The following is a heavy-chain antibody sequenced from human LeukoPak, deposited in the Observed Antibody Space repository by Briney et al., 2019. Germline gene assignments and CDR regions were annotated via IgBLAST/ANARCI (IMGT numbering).Heavy chain of an antibody. CDR3: ARVVWGTPYYFDS. J-gene: IGHJ4*02. D-gene: IGHD7-27*01. CDR2: IYYTGSI. Sequence: PSETLSLTCSVSGGSISTSENYWTWIRQPPGKGLEWIGYIYYTGSIFYNPSLSSRITISVDMSNSLFSLQLTSVTAADSAVYYCARVVWGTPYYFDSWGQGTLVTVSS. V-gene: IGHV4-30-4*08. CDR1: GGSISTSENY.